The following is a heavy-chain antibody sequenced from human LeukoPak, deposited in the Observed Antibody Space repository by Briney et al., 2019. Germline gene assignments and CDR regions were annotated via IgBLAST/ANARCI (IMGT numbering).Heavy chain of an antibody. CDR1: GYTFTSYD. J-gene: IGHJ4*02. V-gene: IGHV1-8*01. Sequence: ASVKVSCKASGYTFTSYDISWVRQATGQGLEWMGWMNPNSGNTGYAQKFQGRVTMTRNTSISTAYMELSSLRSEDTAVYYCARGPPYSGSYPYYFDYWGQGTLVTVSS. CDR2: MNPNSGNT. D-gene: IGHD1-26*01. CDR3: ARGPPYSGSYPYYFDY.